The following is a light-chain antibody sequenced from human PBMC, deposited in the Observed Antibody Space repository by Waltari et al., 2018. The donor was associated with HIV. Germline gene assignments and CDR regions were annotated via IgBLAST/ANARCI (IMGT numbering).Light chain of an antibody. CDR2: EVS. Sequence: QSALTQPASVSGSPGQSITISCTGTSSDVGGYNYVSWYQQHTGKAPKLMIYEVSNRPSGVSNCFSGSKSGNTASLTISGLQAEDEADYYCSSYTSSSTQVFGGGTKLTVL. CDR3: SSYTSSSTQV. J-gene: IGLJ3*02. CDR1: SSDVGGYNY. V-gene: IGLV2-14*01.